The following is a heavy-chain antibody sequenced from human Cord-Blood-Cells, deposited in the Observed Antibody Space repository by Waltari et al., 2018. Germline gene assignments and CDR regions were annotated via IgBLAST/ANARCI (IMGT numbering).Heavy chain of an antibody. Sequence: QVQLVQSGAEVKKPGASVKVSCKASGYTFTGYYMHWVRQAPGQGLGWMGWINPNSGGTNYAQKLQGRVTMTRDTSISTAEMELSRLRSDDTAVYYWARDQEVLFDCWGQGTLVTVSS. CDR3: ARDQEVLFDC. CDR1: GYTFTGYY. J-gene: IGHJ4*02. CDR2: INPNSGGT. V-gene: IGHV1-2*02.